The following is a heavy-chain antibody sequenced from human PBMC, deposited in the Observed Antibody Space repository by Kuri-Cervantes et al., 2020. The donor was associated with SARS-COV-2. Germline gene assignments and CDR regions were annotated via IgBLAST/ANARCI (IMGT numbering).Heavy chain of an antibody. CDR3: ARTNRGRYYYYYGMDV. V-gene: IGHV4-34*01. CDR1: GGSFSGYY. Sequence: SQTLSLTCAVYGGSFSGYYWSWIRQPPGKGLEWIVEINHSGSTNYNPSLKSRVTISVDTSKNQFSLKLSSVTAADTAVYYCARTNRGRYYYYYGMDVWGQGTTVTVSS. D-gene: IGHD3-10*01. J-gene: IGHJ6*02. CDR2: INHSGST.